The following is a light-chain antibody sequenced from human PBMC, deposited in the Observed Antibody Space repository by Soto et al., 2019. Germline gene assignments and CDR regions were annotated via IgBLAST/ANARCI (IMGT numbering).Light chain of an antibody. Sequence: QSALTQPRSVSGSPGQSVTISCTGTSSDVGGYNDVSWYQQHPGKAPKLMIYDVSKRPSGVPDRFSGSKSGNTASLTISGLQAEEEAYYYCCSYAGSYVVFGGGTKLTVL. CDR3: CSYAGSYVV. CDR1: SSDVGGYND. J-gene: IGLJ2*01. CDR2: DVS. V-gene: IGLV2-11*01.